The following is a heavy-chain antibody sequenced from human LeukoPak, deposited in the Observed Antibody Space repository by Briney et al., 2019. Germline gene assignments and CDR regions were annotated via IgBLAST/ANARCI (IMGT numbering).Heavy chain of an antibody. CDR2: INHSGST. J-gene: IGHJ6*03. Sequence: SETLSLTCAVYGGSFSGYYWTWIRQSPGKGLEWIGEINHSGSTNYNPSLKSRVTISVDTSKNQFSLKLSSVTAADTAVYHCARGRTGYQLLPTKKNYDYYYMDVWGKGTTVTVSS. V-gene: IGHV4-34*01. CDR3: ARGRTGYQLLPTKKNYDYYYMDV. D-gene: IGHD2-2*01. CDR1: GGSFSGYY.